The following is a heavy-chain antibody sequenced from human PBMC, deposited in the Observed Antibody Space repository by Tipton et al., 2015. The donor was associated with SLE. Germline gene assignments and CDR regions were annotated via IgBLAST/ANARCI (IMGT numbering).Heavy chain of an antibody. CDR3: ARGESSGYYVDY. D-gene: IGHD3-22*01. J-gene: IGHJ4*01. CDR1: GFTFGSYA. V-gene: IGHV3-48*04. Sequence: SLRLSCTASGFTFGSYAMNWVRQAPGKGLEWISYISTSSTTILYADSVKGRFTISRDNAKNTLYLQMNSLRAEDTAAYYCARGESSGYYVDYWGHGTLVTVSS. CDR2: ISTSSTTI.